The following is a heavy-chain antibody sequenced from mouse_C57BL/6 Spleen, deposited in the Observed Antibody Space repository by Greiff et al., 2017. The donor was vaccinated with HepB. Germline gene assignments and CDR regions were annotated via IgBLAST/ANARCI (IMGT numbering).Heavy chain of an antibody. J-gene: IGHJ2*01. CDR2: IRNKANGYTT. V-gene: IGHV7-3*01. CDR1: GFTFTDYY. CDR3: ASLSPYDFDY. Sequence: DVKLVESGGGLVQPGGSLSLSCAASGFTFTDYYMSWVRQPPGKALEWLGFIRNKANGYTTEYSASVKGRFTISRDNSQSILYLQMNALGAEDSATYYCASLSPYDFDYWGQGTTLTVSS. D-gene: IGHD2-14*01.